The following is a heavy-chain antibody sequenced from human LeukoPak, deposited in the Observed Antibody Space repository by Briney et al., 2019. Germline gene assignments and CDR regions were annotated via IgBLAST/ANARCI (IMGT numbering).Heavy chain of an antibody. Sequence: PGASLRLSCAASGFTFSSYAMSWVRQAPGKGLEWVSAISGSGGSTYYADSVKGRFTIFRDNSKNTLYLQMNSLRAEDTAVYYCAKDPNYYDSSGYYHWGQGTLVTVSS. V-gene: IGHV3-23*01. CDR2: ISGSGGST. CDR1: GFTFSSYA. J-gene: IGHJ5*02. D-gene: IGHD3-22*01. CDR3: AKDPNYYDSSGYYH.